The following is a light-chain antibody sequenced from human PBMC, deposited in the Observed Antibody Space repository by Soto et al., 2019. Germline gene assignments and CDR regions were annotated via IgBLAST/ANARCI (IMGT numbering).Light chain of an antibody. CDR2: DAS. CDR3: QQLYTYPWT. J-gene: IGKJ1*01. V-gene: IGKV1-9*01. Sequence: DIPLTQSPSFLSASVGDRVTITCRASQGISSYLAWYQQNPGKAPKLLIYDASTLQSGVPSRFSGSGSGTQFTLTVNSLQPEDFATYYCQQLYTYPWTFGQGTRVEIK. CDR1: QGISSY.